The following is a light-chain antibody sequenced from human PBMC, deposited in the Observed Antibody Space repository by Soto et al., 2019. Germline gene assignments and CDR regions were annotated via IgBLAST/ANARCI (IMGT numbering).Light chain of an antibody. J-gene: IGLJ1*01. Sequence: QSVLTQPASVSGTPGKSITISCTGTSSDVGYDNYVSWYQQHPGRAPKSLMYEVSNRPSGVSNRFSGSKSGNTASLPISGPQAEDEADYYCSSYASTSTYDFGTGTKVTVL. V-gene: IGLV2-14*01. CDR3: SSYASTSTYD. CDR2: EVS. CDR1: SSDVGYDNY.